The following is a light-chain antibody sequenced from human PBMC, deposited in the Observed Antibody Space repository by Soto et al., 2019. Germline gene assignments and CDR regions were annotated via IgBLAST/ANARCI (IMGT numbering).Light chain of an antibody. CDR3: RQYNNWPFS. J-gene: IGKJ5*01. Sequence: EILMTQSPATLSVSPVERVTLSCRAGQGVTTNFAWYQQKSGQSPRLLIYDVSSRATGVPSRFSGTGSETDFTLTISGLQSEDSAIYFCRQYNNWPFSFGQGTRLEI. CDR1: QGVTTN. V-gene: IGKV3-15*01. CDR2: DVS.